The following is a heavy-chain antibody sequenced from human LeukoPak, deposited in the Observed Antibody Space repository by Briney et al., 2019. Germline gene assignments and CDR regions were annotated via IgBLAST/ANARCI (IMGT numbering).Heavy chain of an antibody. Sequence: ASVKVSCKASGGTFSSYAISWVRQAPGQGLEWMRGIIPIFGTANYAQKFQGRVTITTDESTSTAYMELSSLRSEDTAVYYCARDLGVTRDRLNDAFDIWGQGTMVTVSS. CDR2: IIPIFGTA. J-gene: IGHJ3*02. CDR3: ARDLGVTRDRLNDAFDI. V-gene: IGHV1-69*05. CDR1: GGTFSSYA. D-gene: IGHD4-23*01.